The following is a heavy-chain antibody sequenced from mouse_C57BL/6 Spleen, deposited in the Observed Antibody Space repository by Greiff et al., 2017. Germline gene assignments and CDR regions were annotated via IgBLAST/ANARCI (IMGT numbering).Heavy chain of an antibody. CDR2: IYPGSGST. V-gene: IGHV1-55*01. D-gene: IGHD2-1*01. CDR3: ARWDGNYSAWFAY. Sequence: QVHVKQPGAELVKPGASVKMSCKASGYTFTSYWITWVKQRPGQGLEWIGDIYPGSGSTNYNEKFKSKATLTVDTSSSTAYMQLSSLTSEDSAVYYCARWDGNYSAWFAYWGQGTLVTVSA. J-gene: IGHJ3*01. CDR1: GYTFTSYW.